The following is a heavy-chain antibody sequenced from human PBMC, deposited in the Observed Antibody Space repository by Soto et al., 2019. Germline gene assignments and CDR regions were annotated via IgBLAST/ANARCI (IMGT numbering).Heavy chain of an antibody. Sequence: ASVKVSCKASGYTFTSYYMHWVRQAPGQGLEWMGIINPSGGSTSYAQKFQGRVTMTRDTSASTVYMELSSLRSEDTAVYYCASGLRLLDAFDIWGQGTMVTVSS. CDR3: ASGLRLLDAFDI. J-gene: IGHJ3*02. CDR2: INPSGGST. CDR1: GYTFTSYY. V-gene: IGHV1-46*03.